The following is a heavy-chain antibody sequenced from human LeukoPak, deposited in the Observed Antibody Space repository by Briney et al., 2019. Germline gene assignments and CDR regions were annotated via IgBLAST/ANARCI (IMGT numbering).Heavy chain of an antibody. V-gene: IGHV3-7*03. D-gene: IGHD3-16*02. CDR1: GFTFSSYG. CDR3: ARDLIMITFGGVIGFDY. Sequence: GRSLRLSCAASGFTFSSYGMHWVRQAPGKGLEWVANIKQDGSEKYYVDSVKGRFTISRDNAKNSPYLQMNSLRAEDTAVYYCARDLIMITFGGVIGFDYWGQGTLVTVSS. CDR2: IKQDGSEK. J-gene: IGHJ4*02.